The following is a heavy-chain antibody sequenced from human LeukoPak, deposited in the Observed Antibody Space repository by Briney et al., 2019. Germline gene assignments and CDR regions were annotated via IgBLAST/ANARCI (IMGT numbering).Heavy chain of an antibody. D-gene: IGHD3-16*01. Sequence: PSETLSLTCTVSGGSMSGYHWSWIRQPPGEGLEWIAYVYGSGNTNHNPSFKSRVTISLDTSKNQFSLRLSSMTAADTAVCYCARGSAGLNAFDIWGQGTMVTVSS. CDR2: VYGSGNT. CDR3: ARGSAGLNAFDI. CDR1: GGSMSGYH. V-gene: IGHV4-4*08. J-gene: IGHJ3*02.